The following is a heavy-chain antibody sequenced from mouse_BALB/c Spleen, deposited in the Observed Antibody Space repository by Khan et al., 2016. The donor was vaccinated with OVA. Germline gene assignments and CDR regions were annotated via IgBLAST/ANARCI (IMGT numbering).Heavy chain of an antibody. V-gene: IGHV5-6*01. Sequence: EVQLVESGGDLVKPGGSLKLSCAASGFTFSSYSMSWVRQTPEKRLEWVASISSGGDSTYYPDSVKGRFTISRTTDKNTLYMQMNDLKSEDTAMYYCADHSTGSFAYWGQGTLVTVSA. CDR3: ADHSTGSFAY. J-gene: IGHJ3*01. CDR1: GFTFSSYS. CDR2: ISSGGDST.